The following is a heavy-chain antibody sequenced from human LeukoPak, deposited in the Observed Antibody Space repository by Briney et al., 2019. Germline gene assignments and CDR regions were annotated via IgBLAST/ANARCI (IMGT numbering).Heavy chain of an antibody. CDR1: GSTFSSYS. J-gene: IGHJ6*03. D-gene: IGHD3-3*01. V-gene: IGHV3-21*01. Sequence: PGGSLRLSCAASGSTFSSYSMNWVRQAPGKGLEWVSSISSSSSYIYYADSVKGRFTISRDNAKNSLYLQMNSLRAEDTAVYYCARDLRVPHYDFWSGKQYYYYYYMDVWGKGTTVTVSS. CDR2: ISSSSSYI. CDR3: ARDLRVPHYDFWSGKQYYYYYYMDV.